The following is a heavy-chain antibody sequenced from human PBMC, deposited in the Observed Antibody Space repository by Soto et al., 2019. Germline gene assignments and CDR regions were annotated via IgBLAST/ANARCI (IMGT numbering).Heavy chain of an antibody. D-gene: IGHD3-22*01. CDR1: GGSISSSNW. CDR2: IYHSGST. J-gene: IGHJ5*02. CDR3: ARARSVVITMGRNWFDP. Sequence: PSETLSLTCAVSGGSISSSNWWSWVRQPPGKGLEWIGEIYHSGSTNYNPSLKSRVTISVDKSKNQFSLKLSSVTAADTAVYYCARARSVVITMGRNWFDPWGQGTLVTVSS. V-gene: IGHV4-4*02.